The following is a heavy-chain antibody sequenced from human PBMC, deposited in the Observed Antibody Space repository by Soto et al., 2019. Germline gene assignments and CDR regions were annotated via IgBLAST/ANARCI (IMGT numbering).Heavy chain of an antibody. Sequence: EVQLVESGGGLVQPGGSLGVSCAASGFTFSSYWMSWVRQAPVKGLEWVGNIKQDGSEKNYVDFMEGRFTISRDNAENSLYLQMNSLRAEDTAVYYCARIASAGRGWDVWGQGTTVVVSS. CDR3: ARIASAGRGWDV. CDR2: IKQDGSEK. V-gene: IGHV3-7*01. CDR1: GFTFSSYW. J-gene: IGHJ6*02. D-gene: IGHD6-13*01.